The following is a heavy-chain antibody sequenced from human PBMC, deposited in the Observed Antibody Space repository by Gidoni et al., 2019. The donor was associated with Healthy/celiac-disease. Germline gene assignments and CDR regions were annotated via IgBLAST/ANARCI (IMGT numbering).Heavy chain of an antibody. CDR2: ISSSSSYI. V-gene: IGHV3-21*01. CDR1: GCTVSSYS. J-gene: IGHJ6*03. Sequence: EVQLVESGGGRVKPGGSVRLSCAASGCTVSSYSMNWVRQAPGKGLDWVASISSSSSYIYYADSVKCRFTISRDNAKNSLYLQMNSLRAEDTAVYYCARGGDVDYMDVWGKGTTVTVSS. D-gene: IGHD3-16*01. CDR3: ARGGDVDYMDV.